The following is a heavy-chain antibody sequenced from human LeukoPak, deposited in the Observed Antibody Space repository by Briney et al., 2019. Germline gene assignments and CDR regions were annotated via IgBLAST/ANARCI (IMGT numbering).Heavy chain of an antibody. J-gene: IGHJ3*02. CDR3: ARSQRPGYSSSWYLGAGFDI. V-gene: IGHV1-2*02. Sequence: ASVKVSFKASGYTFTGSYMFWVRQAPGQGLEWMGWINPNTGGANYAQKFQGRVTMTRDTSISTAYMELNRLTSDDTAMFYCARSQRPGYSSSWYLGAGFDIWGQGTMVTVSS. D-gene: IGHD6-13*01. CDR1: GYTFTGSY. CDR2: INPNTGGA.